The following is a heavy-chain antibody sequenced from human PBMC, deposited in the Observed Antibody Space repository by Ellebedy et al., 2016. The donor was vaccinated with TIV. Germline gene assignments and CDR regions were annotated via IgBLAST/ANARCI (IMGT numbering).Heavy chain of an antibody. J-gene: IGHJ4*02. CDR1: GFTFSSYS. CDR3: AKDLRLLGSSGGAFDY. V-gene: IGHV3-30*18. D-gene: IGHD1-26*01. Sequence: GESLKISCAASGFTFSSYSMNWVRQAPGKGLEWVAVISYDGSNKYYADSVKGRFTISRDNSKNTLYLQMNRLRAEDTAVYYCAKDLRLLGSSGGAFDYWGQGTLVTVSS. CDR2: ISYDGSNK.